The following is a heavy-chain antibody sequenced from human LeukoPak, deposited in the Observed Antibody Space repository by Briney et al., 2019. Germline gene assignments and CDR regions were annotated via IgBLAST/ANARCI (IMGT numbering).Heavy chain of an antibody. CDR1: GYTFTIYG. V-gene: IGHV1-18*01. CDR2: ISAYNGNT. Sequence: GASVKVSCTASGYTFTIYGISWVRQAPGQGLEWMGWISAYNGNTNYAQKLQGRVTMTTDTSTSTAYMELRSLRSDDTAVYYCARDIVLMVYARSSYYGMDVWGQGTTVTVSS. CDR3: ARDIVLMVYARSSYYGMDV. D-gene: IGHD2-8*01. J-gene: IGHJ6*02.